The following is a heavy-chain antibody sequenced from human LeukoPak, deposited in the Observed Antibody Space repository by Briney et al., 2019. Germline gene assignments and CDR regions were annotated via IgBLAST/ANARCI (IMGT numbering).Heavy chain of an antibody. CDR1: GYNFPSHG. CDR2: ISAYNGNT. Sequence: ASVKVSCKASGYNFPSHGISWVRQAPGQGLEWMGWISAYNGNTNYAQKLQGRVTMTTDTSTSTAYMELRSLRSDDTAVYYCARVHSGGYSSSWYPDRGLIDYWGQGTLVTVSS. CDR3: ARVHSGGYSSSWYPDRGLIDY. J-gene: IGHJ4*02. V-gene: IGHV1-18*01. D-gene: IGHD6-13*01.